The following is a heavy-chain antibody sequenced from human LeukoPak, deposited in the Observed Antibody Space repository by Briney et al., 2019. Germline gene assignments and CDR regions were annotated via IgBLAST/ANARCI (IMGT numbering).Heavy chain of an antibody. CDR1: GFTFSDHY. Sequence: GGSLRLSCAASGFTFSDHYMDWVRQAPGKGLEWVGRTRNKANSYTTEYAASVKGRFTISRDDSNNSLYLRMNSLKTDDTAVYYCARSGRSGSYYSDFDYWGQGTLVTVSS. V-gene: IGHV3-72*01. D-gene: IGHD1-26*01. CDR3: ARSGRSGSYYSDFDY. CDR2: TRNKANSYTT. J-gene: IGHJ4*02.